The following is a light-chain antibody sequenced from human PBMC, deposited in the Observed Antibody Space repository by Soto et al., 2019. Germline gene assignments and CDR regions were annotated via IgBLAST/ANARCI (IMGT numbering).Light chain of an antibody. Sequence: EIVMTQSPGTLSVSPGERATLSCRASQGVGTNLAWYQQRHGQAPRLLIYAASTRATGIPARFSGRGSGTEFTLTISSQQSEDFAPYFCQQYNNWPLYSFGQGTKLEIK. CDR2: AAS. CDR3: QQYNNWPLYS. V-gene: IGKV3-15*01. CDR1: QGVGTN. J-gene: IGKJ2*01.